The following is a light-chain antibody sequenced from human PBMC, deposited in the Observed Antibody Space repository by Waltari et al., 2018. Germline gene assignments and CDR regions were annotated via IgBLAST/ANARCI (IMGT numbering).Light chain of an antibody. CDR1: NSNSTRNF. Sequence: QSVLPQPPSVSGTSGQTITIPCSGSNSNSTRNFVYSYHQLPGAPPRLLIYRNDQRPSGIPDRFSGSKSGTSASLAIIGLRSDDEGDYFCSTWNNDLGGFVLFGEGTRLTVL. CDR3: STWNNDLGGFVL. J-gene: IGLJ2*01. V-gene: IGLV1-47*01. CDR2: RND.